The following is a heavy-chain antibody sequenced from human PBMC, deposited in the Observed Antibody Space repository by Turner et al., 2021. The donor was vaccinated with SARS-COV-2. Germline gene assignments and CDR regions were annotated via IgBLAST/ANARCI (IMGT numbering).Heavy chain of an antibody. V-gene: IGHV3-21*01. CDR1: GFTFSSYS. Sequence: EVQLVVSGGGLVMPGGSLRLSCSASGFTFSSYSMNWVRKAPGKGLEWVSFISSRSSYIYYADSVKGRFTISRDNAKNSLYLQMNSLRAEDTAVYYCARELAGRFGGATEIDYWGQGTLVTVSS. J-gene: IGHJ4*02. CDR2: ISSRSSYI. D-gene: IGHD1-26*01. CDR3: ARELAGRFGGATEIDY.